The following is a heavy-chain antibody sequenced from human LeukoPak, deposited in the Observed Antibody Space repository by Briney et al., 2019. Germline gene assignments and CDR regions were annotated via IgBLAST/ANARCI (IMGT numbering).Heavy chain of an antibody. D-gene: IGHD1-26*01. CDR1: GFTFSSYG. V-gene: IGHV3-30*02. CDR2: IRYDGSNK. Sequence: GGSLRLSCAASGFTFSSYGMHWVRQAPGKGLEWVAFIRYDGSNKYYADSVKGRFTISRDNSKNTLYLQMNSLRAEDTAVYYCAKDLRGSYYACDYWGQGTLVTVSS. J-gene: IGHJ4*02. CDR3: AKDLRGSYYACDY.